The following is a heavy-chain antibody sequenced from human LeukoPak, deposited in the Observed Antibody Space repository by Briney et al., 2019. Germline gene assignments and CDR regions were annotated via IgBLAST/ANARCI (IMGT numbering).Heavy chain of an antibody. CDR2: ISGSGGST. CDR1: GFTFSNYA. D-gene: IGHD1-26*01. V-gene: IGHV3-23*01. Sequence: PGGSLRLSCAASGFTFSNYAMSWVRQAPGKGLEWVSGISGSGGSTYYADSVKGRFTIPRDNSKNTLSLQMNSLRAEDTAVYYCAKDLILLNYGSYSAFDYWGQGTLVTVSS. CDR3: AKDLILLNYGSYSAFDY. J-gene: IGHJ4*02.